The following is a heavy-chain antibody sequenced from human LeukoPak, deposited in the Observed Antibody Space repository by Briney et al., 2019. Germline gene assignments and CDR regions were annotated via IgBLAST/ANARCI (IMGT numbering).Heavy chain of an antibody. CDR2: ISSNGSPI. V-gene: IGHV3-48*03. CDR3: ARHGTVTY. D-gene: IGHD4-17*01. J-gene: IGHJ4*02. CDR1: GFTFSSYE. Sequence: GGSLRLSCAASGFTFSSYEMNWVRQAPGKGLEWVSYISSNGSPISYADSVKGRFTISRDNAKNSLYLQMNSLRAEDTAVYYCARHGTVTYWGQGTLVTVSS.